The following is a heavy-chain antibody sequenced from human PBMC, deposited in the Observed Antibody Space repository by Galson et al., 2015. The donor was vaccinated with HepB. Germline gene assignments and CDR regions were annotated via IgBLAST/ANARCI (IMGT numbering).Heavy chain of an antibody. D-gene: IGHD5-24*01. Sequence: SLRLSCAASGFIFSYAWMSWVRQVPGKGLEWIGRIKSNSDGETTDHAAPVKGRFTISRDDSKNTLYLQMNSLEIEDTAVYYCTTDQKWLQFALGYWGQGTVVTVS. CDR3: TTDQKWLQFALGY. CDR1: GFIFSYAW. V-gene: IGHV3-15*01. CDR2: IKSNSDGETT. J-gene: IGHJ4*02.